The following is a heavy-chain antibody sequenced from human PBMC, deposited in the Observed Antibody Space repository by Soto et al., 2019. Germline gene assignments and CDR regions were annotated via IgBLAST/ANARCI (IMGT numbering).Heavy chain of an antibody. D-gene: IGHD3-16*01. V-gene: IGHV3-30-3*01. J-gene: IGHJ4*02. CDR2: ISYTGANQ. Sequence: QVRLVESGGGAVQPGDSLRLSCDASGFTFSTYALHWVRQAPGKGLEWVAVISYTGANQYYADSVKGRFTVSRDNSKNIASLQMTSLKPEDSAVYYCARDAFLYIRGAYYAHWGQGTLVTVSS. CDR3: ARDAFLYIRGAYYAH. CDR1: GFTFSTYA.